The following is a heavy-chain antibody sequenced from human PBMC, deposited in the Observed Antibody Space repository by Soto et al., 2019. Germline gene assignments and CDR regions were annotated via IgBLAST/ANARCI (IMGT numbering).Heavy chain of an antibody. D-gene: IGHD4-17*01. CDR1: GYSFTSYA. CDR3: ARRPWGRFGPWSTVTTWFDY. CDR2: INAGNGNT. Sequence: VASVKVSCKASGYSFTSYAIHWMRQAPGQRLEWMGWINAGNGNTKYSQKFQGRVTITRDASASTAYMELSSLRSEDTAVYYCARRPWGRFGPWSTVTTWFDYWGQGTLVTAPQ. J-gene: IGHJ4*02. V-gene: IGHV1-3*01.